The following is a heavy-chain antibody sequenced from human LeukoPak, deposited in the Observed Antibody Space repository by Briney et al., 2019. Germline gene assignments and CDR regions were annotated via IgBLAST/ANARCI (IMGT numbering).Heavy chain of an antibody. CDR3: ARGGGYSYGYYFDY. V-gene: IGHV4-30-4*01. D-gene: IGHD5-18*01. CDR1: GGSISSGDYY. Sequence: ASETLSLTCTVSGGSISSGDYYCSWIRQPPGKGLEWIGYIYYSGSTYYNPSLKSRVTISVDTSKNQFSLKLSSVTAADTAVYYCARGGGYSYGYYFDYWGQGTLVTVSS. CDR2: IYYSGST. J-gene: IGHJ4*02.